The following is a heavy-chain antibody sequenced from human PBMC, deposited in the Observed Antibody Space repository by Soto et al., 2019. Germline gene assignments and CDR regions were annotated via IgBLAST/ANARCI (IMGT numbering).Heavy chain of an antibody. J-gene: IGHJ3*02. V-gene: IGHV5-51*01. D-gene: IGHD3-3*01. CDR3: ARARVSTPRLEDPFDI. CDR1: RYSFATYW. CDR2: IFPGDSDT. Sequence: PGESLKISCEGSRYSFATYWLAWVRQMPGKGLEYMGIIFPGDSDTRYSPSFQGQVTISADKSISTAYLQWTSLKSSDTAIYYCARARVSTPRLEDPFDIWGQGTMVTVSS.